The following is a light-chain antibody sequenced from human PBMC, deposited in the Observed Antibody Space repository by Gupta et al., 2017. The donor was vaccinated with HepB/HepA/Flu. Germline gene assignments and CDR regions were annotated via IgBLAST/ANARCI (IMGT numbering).Light chain of an antibody. Sequence: DIQMTQSPSSLSAFVGDRVTITCRASQSINTSLNWYQQKAGRAPKLLIYTASSLQSGVPSRFSDSRSGTDFTLTISRLQPEDFATYYCQQSDSTPLPFGRGTKVEIK. V-gene: IGKV1-39*01. CDR3: QQSDSTPLP. J-gene: IGKJ4*01. CDR2: TAS. CDR1: QSINTS.